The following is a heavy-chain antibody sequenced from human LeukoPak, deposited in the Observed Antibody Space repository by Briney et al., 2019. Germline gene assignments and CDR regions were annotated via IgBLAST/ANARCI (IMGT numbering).Heavy chain of an antibody. CDR1: GFIVSSNY. D-gene: IGHD2-21*02. J-gene: IGHJ4*02. CDR2: IYGGGST. V-gene: IGHV3-53*01. CDR3: ARYCSGDCSPPH. Sequence: GGSLRLSCTASGFIVSSNYMSWVRQAPGKGPEWVSVIYGGGSTYYADSVKGRFTISRDNSKNTVYLQMNSLRAEDTAVYYCARYCSGDCSPPHWGQGTLVTVSS.